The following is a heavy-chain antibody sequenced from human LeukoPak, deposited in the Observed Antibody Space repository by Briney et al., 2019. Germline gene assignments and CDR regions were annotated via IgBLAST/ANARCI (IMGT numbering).Heavy chain of an antibody. CDR2: ISGSGGST. CDR1: GFTFSSYA. CDR3: AKDLSGSYYGSDYFDY. V-gene: IGHV3-23*01. D-gene: IGHD3-10*01. J-gene: IGHJ4*02. Sequence: GGSLRLSCAASGFTFSSYAMSWVRQAPGKGLEWVSAISGSGGSTYYADSVKGRFTISRDNSRNTLYLQMNSLRAEDTAVYYCAKDLSGSYYGSDYFDYWGQGTLVTVSS.